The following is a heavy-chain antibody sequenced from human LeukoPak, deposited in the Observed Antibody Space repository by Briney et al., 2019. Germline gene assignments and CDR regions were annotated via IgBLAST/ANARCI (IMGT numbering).Heavy chain of an antibody. D-gene: IGHD6-13*01. CDR1: GGSISSYY. V-gene: IGHV4-59*01. Sequence: PSETLSLTCTVSGGSISSYYWSWIRQPPGKGLEWIGYIYYSGSTNYNPSLKSRVTISVDTSKNQSSLKLSSVTAADTAVYYCATSATIAAAGWNLDYWGQGTLVTVSS. CDR3: ATSATIAAAGWNLDY. CDR2: IYYSGST. J-gene: IGHJ4*02.